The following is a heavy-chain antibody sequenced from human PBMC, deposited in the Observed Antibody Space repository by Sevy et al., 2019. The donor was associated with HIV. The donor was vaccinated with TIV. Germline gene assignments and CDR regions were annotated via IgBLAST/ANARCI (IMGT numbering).Heavy chain of an antibody. D-gene: IGHD4-17*01. CDR2: IRFDGSNK. V-gene: IGHV3-33*01. CDR3: ARDLEFYDYGDYGPAFTPDY. Sequence: GGSLRLSCATSGFTFNSYGMHWVRQAPGKGLEWVALIRFDGSNKYYADSVKGRFTISRDIVKNTLHLQMNSLRAEDTAVYYCARDLEFYDYGDYGPAFTPDYWGQGTLVTVSS. CDR1: GFTFNSYG. J-gene: IGHJ4*02.